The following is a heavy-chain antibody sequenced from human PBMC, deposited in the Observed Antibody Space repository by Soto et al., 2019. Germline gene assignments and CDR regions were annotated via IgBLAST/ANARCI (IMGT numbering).Heavy chain of an antibody. J-gene: IGHJ3*02. CDR2: IIPILGIA. D-gene: IGHD3-3*01. V-gene: IGHV1-69*04. Sequence: ASVKGSCKASGGTFGSYTISWVRQAPGQGLEWMGRIIPILGIANYAQKFQGRVTITADKSTSTAYMELSSLRSEDTAVYYCGRDPLPDFWSGYSAFDIWGQGTMVTVSS. CDR1: GGTFGSYT. CDR3: GRDPLPDFWSGYSAFDI.